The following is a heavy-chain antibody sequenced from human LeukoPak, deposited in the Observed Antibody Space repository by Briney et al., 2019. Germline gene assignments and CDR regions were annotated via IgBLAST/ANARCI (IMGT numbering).Heavy chain of an antibody. J-gene: IGHJ4*02. CDR1: GFTVSNNY. CDR3: ARNRRYDC. Sequence: PGGSLRLSCAASGFTVSNNYMSWVRQTPGKGLEWVSVIYSDGTTYYGDTVKGRFTISRDKAKNTLYLKMNSLRVDDTAVYYCARNRRYDCWGQGTLVTVPS. D-gene: IGHD3-16*02. CDR2: IYSDGTT. V-gene: IGHV3-66*01.